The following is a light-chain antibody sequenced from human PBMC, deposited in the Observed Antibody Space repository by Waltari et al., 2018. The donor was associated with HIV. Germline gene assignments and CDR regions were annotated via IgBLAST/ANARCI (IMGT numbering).Light chain of an antibody. V-gene: IGKV2-28*01. Sequence: DIVMTQSPLSLPVTPGEPASISCRSSQSLLHSNGYNYLDWYRQKPGQSPQLLIYLGFNRASEVPDRFSGSGSGTDFTLKISRVEAEDVGVYYCMQALQTPITFGQGTRLEIK. CDR1: QSLLHSNGYNY. CDR2: LGF. J-gene: IGKJ5*01. CDR3: MQALQTPIT.